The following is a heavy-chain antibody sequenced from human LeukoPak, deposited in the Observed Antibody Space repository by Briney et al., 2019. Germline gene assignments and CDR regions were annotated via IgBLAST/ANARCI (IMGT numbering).Heavy chain of an antibody. CDR3: VRGYYAGRGHHFEY. Sequence: GGSLRLSCAASGFTFNTYAMSWVRQAPGKGLEWVSAISGSGADTYYADSVKGRFTISRDNSKNTLYLQMNSLRAEDTAVYYCVRGYYAGRGHHFEYWGQGTLVTVSS. CDR1: GFTFNTYA. V-gene: IGHV3-23*01. J-gene: IGHJ4*02. CDR2: ISGSGADT. D-gene: IGHD3-22*01.